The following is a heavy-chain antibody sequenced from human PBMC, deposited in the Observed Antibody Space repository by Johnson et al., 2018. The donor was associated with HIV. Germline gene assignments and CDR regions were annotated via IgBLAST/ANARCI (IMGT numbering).Heavy chain of an antibody. D-gene: IGHD6-13*01. V-gene: IGHV3-66*02. CDR2: IYSGENT. CDR1: GISVSRNY. CDR3: AKGHCIAAAGVGAACHAFDI. Sequence: MMLVESGGGFVQPGGSLRLSCAGSGISVSRNYMSWVRQAPGKGLEWVSLIYSGENTKYADSVKGRFTISRDNSKNTLYLQMNSLRAEDTAVYYCAKGHCIAAAGVGAACHAFDIWGQGTMVTVSS. J-gene: IGHJ3*02.